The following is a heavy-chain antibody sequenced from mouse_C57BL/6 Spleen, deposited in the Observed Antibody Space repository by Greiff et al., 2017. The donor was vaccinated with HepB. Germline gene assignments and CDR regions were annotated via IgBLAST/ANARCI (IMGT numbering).Heavy chain of an antibody. D-gene: IGHD2-2*01. CDR1: GYTFTGYW. V-gene: IGHV1-9*01. CDR3: ARRASYGYDGY. J-gene: IGHJ2*01. CDR2: ILPGSGRT. Sequence: VQLPQSGAELMKPGASVKLSCKATGYTFTGYWIEWVKQRPGHGLEWIGEILPGSGRTNYNEKLKGKATFTADTSSNTTYMQISSLTTEESAICYCARRASYGYDGYWGQGTTLTDSS.